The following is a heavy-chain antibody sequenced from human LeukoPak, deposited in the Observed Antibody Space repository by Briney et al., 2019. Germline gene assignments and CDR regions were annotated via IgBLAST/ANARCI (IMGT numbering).Heavy chain of an antibody. J-gene: IGHJ4*02. D-gene: IGHD4-17*01. V-gene: IGHV3-33*01. CDR2: IRYDGSNK. Sequence: PGRSLRLSCAASGFTFSSYGMHWVRQAPGKGLEWVAVIRYDGSNKYYADSVKGRFTISRDNSKNTLYLQMNSLRAEDTAVYYCARSPDYGDYYFDYWGQGTLVTVSS. CDR1: GFTFSSYG. CDR3: ARSPDYGDYYFDY.